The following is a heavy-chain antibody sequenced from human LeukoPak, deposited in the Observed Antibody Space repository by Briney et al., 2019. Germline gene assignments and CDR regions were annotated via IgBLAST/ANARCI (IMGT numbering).Heavy chain of an antibody. D-gene: IGHD2-21*02. CDR3: ARGVTARGFYYYMDI. V-gene: IGHV1-18*01. CDR1: GYTFTSYG. Sequence: ASVKVSCKASGYTFTSYGISWVRQAPGQGLEWMGWISAYNGNTNYAQKLQGRVTMTTDTSTSTAYMELRSLRSDDTAVYYCARGVTARGFYYYMDIWGGGTTVTISS. J-gene: IGHJ6*03. CDR2: ISAYNGNT.